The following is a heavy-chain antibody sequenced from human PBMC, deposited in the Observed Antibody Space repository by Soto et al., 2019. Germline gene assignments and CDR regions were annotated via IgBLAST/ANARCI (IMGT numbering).Heavy chain of an antibody. CDR1: GYTFTSYG. CDR3: ARDLQGYYDSGGYYPFDY. V-gene: IGHV1-18*01. J-gene: IGHJ4*02. CDR2: ISAYNGNT. Sequence: ASVKVSCKASGYTFTSYGISWVRQAPGQGLEWMGWISAYNGNTNYAQKLQGRVTMTTDTSTSTAYMELRSLRSDDTAVYYCARDLQGYYDSGGYYPFDYWGQGTLVTVSS. D-gene: IGHD3-22*01.